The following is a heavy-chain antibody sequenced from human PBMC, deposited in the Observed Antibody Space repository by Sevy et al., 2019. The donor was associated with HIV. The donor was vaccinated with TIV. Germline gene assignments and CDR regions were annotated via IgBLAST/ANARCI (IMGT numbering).Heavy chain of an antibody. J-gene: IGHJ3*02. D-gene: IGHD3-3*01. CDR2: ISYDGSSK. V-gene: IGHV3-30*18. CDR1: GFNFSSYG. Sequence: GESLKISCAASGFNFSSYGMHWVRQAPGKGLEWVAVISYDGSSKYYAESVKGRFTISRDNSKNTRYLQISSLRAEDTAVYYCAKESGSYYDFWSGHDAFDIWGQGTMVTVSS. CDR3: AKESGSYYDFWSGHDAFDI.